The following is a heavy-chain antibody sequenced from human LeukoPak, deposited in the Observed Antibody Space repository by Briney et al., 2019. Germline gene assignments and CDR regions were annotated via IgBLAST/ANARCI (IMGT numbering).Heavy chain of an antibody. CDR2: ISDTGDST. CDR3: ATGAYCDH. CDR1: GFTFGDYA. J-gene: IGHJ4*02. V-gene: IGHV3-23*01. Sequence: GGSLRLSCTASGFTFGDYAMSWFRQAPGKGLEWVSTISDTGDSTYYADSVKGRFTISRDNSENTLYLQMNGLRAEDTAIYFCATGAYCDHWGQGTLVTVSS.